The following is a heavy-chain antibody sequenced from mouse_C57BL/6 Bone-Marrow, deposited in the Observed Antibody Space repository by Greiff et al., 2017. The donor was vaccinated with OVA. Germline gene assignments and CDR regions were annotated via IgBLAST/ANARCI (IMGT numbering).Heavy chain of an antibody. D-gene: IGHD1-1*01. Sequence: QVQLQQPGAELVKPGASVKMSCKASGYTFTSYWMHWVKQRPGRGLEWIGRIDPNSGGTKYNEKFKSKATLTVDKPSSTAYMQLSSLTSEDSAVYYCARGEFHITTVVDYFDYWGQGTTLTVSS. V-gene: IGHV1-72*01. CDR2: IDPNSGGT. CDR3: ARGEFHITTVVDYFDY. J-gene: IGHJ2*01. CDR1: GYTFTSYW.